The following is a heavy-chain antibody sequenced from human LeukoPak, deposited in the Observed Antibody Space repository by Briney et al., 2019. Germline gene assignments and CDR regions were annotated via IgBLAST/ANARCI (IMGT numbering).Heavy chain of an antibody. CDR1: GYTFTGYY. CDR2: INPNTGGT. D-gene: IGHD6-19*01. Sequence: GASVKVSCKASGYTFTGYYIHWVRQAPGQGLEWMAWINPNTGGTNYAQKFQGRVTMTRDTSISTAYMELSRLTSGDTAVYYCARVKWLSSNWFDPWGQGTLVTVSS. V-gene: IGHV1-2*02. CDR3: ARVKWLSSNWFDP. J-gene: IGHJ5*02.